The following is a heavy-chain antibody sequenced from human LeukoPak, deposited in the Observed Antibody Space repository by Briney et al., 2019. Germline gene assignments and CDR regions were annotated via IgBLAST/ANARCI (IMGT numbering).Heavy chain of an antibody. D-gene: IGHD3-3*02. CDR3: TLVRGYIFGSFDI. CDR2: ISGGGDKI. J-gene: IGHJ3*02. CDR1: GFAFNTYS. Sequence: GGSLRLSCAASGFAFNTYSMNWARQAPGKGLEWVSAISGGGDKIYYTDSVKGRFTISRDNSKNTVYLQMNSLRAEDTAVYCCTLVRGYIFGSFDIWGQGTMVTVSS. V-gene: IGHV3-23*01.